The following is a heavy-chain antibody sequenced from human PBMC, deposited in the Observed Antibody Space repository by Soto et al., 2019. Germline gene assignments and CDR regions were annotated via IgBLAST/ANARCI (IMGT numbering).Heavy chain of an antibody. J-gene: IGHJ4*02. CDR3: ARAIGPTLFDY. CDR1: GFTFSSYD. D-gene: IGHD3-22*01. CDR2: IGTAGDT. V-gene: IGHV3-13*04. Sequence: EVQLVESGGGLVQPGGSLRLSCSASGFTFSSYDMHWVRQGPGKGLEWVSAIGTAGDTNYAGSVKGRFTISRENANNSLYLQMNSLRAGDTAIYFCARAIGPTLFDYWGQGTLVTVSS.